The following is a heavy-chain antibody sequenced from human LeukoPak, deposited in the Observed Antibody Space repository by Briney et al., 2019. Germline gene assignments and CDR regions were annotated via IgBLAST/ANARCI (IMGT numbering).Heavy chain of an antibody. CDR2: ISSDGVTK. V-gene: IGHV3-30-3*01. Sequence: GGSLRLSCAVSGFTLSGSALHWVRQAPGKGLEWVAVISSDGVTKLYRDSVKGRFTISRDISKSTVSLEMNSLRVEDTAVYYCAKDHYYGSGSYYNRPYGMDVWGQGTTVTVSS. CDR1: GFTLSGSA. J-gene: IGHJ6*02. CDR3: AKDHYYGSGSYYNRPYGMDV. D-gene: IGHD3-10*01.